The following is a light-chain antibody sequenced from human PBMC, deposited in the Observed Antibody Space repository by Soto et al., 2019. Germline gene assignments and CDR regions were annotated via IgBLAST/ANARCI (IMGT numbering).Light chain of an antibody. V-gene: IGKV1-39*01. CDR1: QSISTY. CDR3: QQSYSTPLT. CDR2: AAS. Sequence: DIQMTQSPSSLSASVGDRVTITCRASQSISTYLNWYQQKPGKAPNLLIYAASSLQSGVPSRFTGSGSGTEFTLTISSLQPEDFATYYCQQSYSTPLTFGERAKVEIK. J-gene: IGKJ4*01.